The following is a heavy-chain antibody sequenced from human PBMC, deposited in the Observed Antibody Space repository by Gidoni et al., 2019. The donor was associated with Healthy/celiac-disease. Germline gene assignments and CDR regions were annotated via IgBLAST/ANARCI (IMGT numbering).Heavy chain of an antibody. CDR2: INHSGST. V-gene: IGHV4-34*01. D-gene: IGHD6-13*01. CDR1: GGSFSGYY. CDR3: ARGIRYSSSWAVYYYYGMDV. J-gene: IGHJ6*02. Sequence: QVQLQQWGAGLLKPSETLSLTCAVYGGSFSGYYWSWIRQPPGKGLEWIGEINHSGSTNYNPSLKSRVTISVDTSKNQFSLKLSSVTAADTAVYYCARGIRYSSSWAVYYYYGMDVWGQGTTVTVSS.